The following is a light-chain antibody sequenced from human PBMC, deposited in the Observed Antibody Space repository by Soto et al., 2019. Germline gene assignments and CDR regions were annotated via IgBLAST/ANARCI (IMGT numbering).Light chain of an antibody. J-gene: IGKJ4*01. CDR2: LGS. V-gene: IGKV2-28*01. CDR3: KQALQTPLT. Sequence: DIEMTQSPLSLAVTPGEPASISCRSSQSLLHKTGRNYLAWYLKKPGQSPQLLIYLGSNRASGVPDRFSGSGSGTYFTLKISRVEAADVGIYYCKQALQTPLTFGGGTKVEIK. CDR1: QSLLHKTGRNY.